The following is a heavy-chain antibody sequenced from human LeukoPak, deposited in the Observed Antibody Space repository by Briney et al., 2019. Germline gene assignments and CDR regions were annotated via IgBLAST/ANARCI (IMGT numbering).Heavy chain of an antibody. CDR3: ARDLVGSSGEGYNWFDP. CDR1: GYTFISYY. Sequence: ASVKVSCKASGYTFISYYMHWVRQAPGQGLEWMGIINPSGGSTIYAQKFQGRVTMTRDTSTSTVYMELSSLRSEDTAVYYCARDLVGSSGEGYNWFDPWGQGTLVTVSS. J-gene: IGHJ5*02. CDR2: INPSGGST. D-gene: IGHD6-6*01. V-gene: IGHV1-46*01.